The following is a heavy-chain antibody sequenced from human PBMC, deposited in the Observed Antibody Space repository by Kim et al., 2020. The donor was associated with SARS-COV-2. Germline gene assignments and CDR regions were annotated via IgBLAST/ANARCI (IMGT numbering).Heavy chain of an antibody. Sequence: TLSLTCTVSGGSISSSRYYWGWIRQPPGKGLEWIGSIYYSGSTYYNPSLKSRVTISVDTSKNQFSLELSSVTAADTAVYYCARLGPGLLNWFDPWGQGTLVTVSS. J-gene: IGHJ5*02. V-gene: IGHV4-39*01. CDR1: GGSISSSRYY. CDR3: ARLGPGLLNWFDP. CDR2: IYYSGST. D-gene: IGHD1-26*01.